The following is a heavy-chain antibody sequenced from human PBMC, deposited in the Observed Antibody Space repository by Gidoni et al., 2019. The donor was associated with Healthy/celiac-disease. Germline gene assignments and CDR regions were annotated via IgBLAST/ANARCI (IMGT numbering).Heavy chain of an antibody. CDR1: GFTFDSFA. CDR2: ISGSGGST. J-gene: IGHJ4*02. V-gene: IGHV3-23*01. D-gene: IGHD2-15*01. CDR3: AKDIMPVWVVAQTYYFDY. Sequence: EVQLLESGGGLVQPGGSRRLSGAASGFTFDSFAMGWVRQAPGKGLEWVSAISGSGGSTYYADSVKGRFTISRDNSKNTLYLQMNSLRAEDTAVYYCAKDIMPVWVVAQTYYFDYWGQGTLVTVSS.